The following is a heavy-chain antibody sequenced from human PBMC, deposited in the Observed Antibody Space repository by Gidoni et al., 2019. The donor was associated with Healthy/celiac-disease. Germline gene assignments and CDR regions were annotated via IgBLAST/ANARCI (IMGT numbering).Heavy chain of an antibody. Sequence: QVQLVQSGAEVKKPGASVKVSCKASGYTFTGYYMHWVRQAPGQGLEWMGWINPNSGGTNYAQKFQGWVTMTRDTSISTAYMELSRLRSDDTAVYYCARVTYGQWLVPRSYAFDIWGQGTMVTVSS. CDR1: GYTFTGYY. D-gene: IGHD6-19*01. CDR2: INPNSGGT. V-gene: IGHV1-2*04. CDR3: ARVTYGQWLVPRSYAFDI. J-gene: IGHJ3*02.